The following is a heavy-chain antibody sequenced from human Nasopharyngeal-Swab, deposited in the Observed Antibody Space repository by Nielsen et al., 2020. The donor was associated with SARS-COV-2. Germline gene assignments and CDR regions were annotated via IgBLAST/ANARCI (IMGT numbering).Heavy chain of an antibody. CDR2: MNPNSVNT. D-gene: IGHD1-1*01. V-gene: IGHV1-8*01. J-gene: IGHJ4*02. CDR3: ASGGTAY. CDR1: GYTFTSYD. Sequence: ASVKVSCKASGYTFTSYDINWVRQATGQGLEWMGWMNPNSVNTGYAQKFKGRVTMTRNTSISTGYMELSGLRFEDTAVYYCASGGTAYWGQGTLVTVSS.